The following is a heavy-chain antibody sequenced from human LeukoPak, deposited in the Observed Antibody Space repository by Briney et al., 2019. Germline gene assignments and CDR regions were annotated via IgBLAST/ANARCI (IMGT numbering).Heavy chain of an antibody. Sequence: SETLSLTCTVSGGSITISNYYWGWIRQSPGKGLEWIGSAYYNGITYYNASLKSRITISVDTSKNQFSLDLTSVTAADTAVYFCVRHGDGFYDVLTGSFDYWGQGTQVTVSS. CDR3: VRHGDGFYDVLTGSFDY. D-gene: IGHD3-9*01. CDR2: AYYNGIT. V-gene: IGHV4-39*01. J-gene: IGHJ4*02. CDR1: GGSITISNYY.